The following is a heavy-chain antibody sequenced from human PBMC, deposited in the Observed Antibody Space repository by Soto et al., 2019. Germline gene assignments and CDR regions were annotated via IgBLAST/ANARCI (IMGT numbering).Heavy chain of an antibody. D-gene: IGHD3-10*01. J-gene: IGHJ4*01. Sequence: ASVKVSCKTSGYTFTSYGLSWVRQAPGQGLEWMGWISPYNGKTEASPKFQGRVTMTADIFMSTAYMELSSLTSEDSAIYYCARDPGLGSYYPPLEYWGQGSQVSVS. CDR2: ISPYNGKT. CDR1: GYTFTSYG. CDR3: ARDPGLGSYYPPLEY. V-gene: IGHV1-18*04.